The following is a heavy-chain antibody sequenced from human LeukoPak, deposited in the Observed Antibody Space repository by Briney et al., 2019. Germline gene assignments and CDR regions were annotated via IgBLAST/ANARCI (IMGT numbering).Heavy chain of an antibody. J-gene: IGHJ4*02. V-gene: IGHV4-34*01. CDR3: ARGLWDNGDRFDY. CDR2: IDPNGTT. Sequence: SETLSLTCAVYGGAFSGYSWSWIRQPPGKGLEWIGEIDPNGTTNYNPSLKSRVIVSVDTSKNQFSLNLNSVTAADTALYYCARGLWDNGDRFDYWGQGTLVPVSS. D-gene: IGHD4-17*01. CDR1: GGAFSGYS.